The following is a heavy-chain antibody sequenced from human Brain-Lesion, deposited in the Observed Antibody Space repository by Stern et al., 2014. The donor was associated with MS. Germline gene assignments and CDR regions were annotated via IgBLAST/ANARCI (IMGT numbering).Heavy chain of an antibody. CDR2: IYYSGNT. D-gene: IGHD2-15*01. CDR1: GGSVSSTSYA. V-gene: IGHV4-39*01. Sequence: QLVESGPGLVKPSETLSLTCTVAGGSVSSTSYAWAWIRQPPGKGLEWIGTIYYSGNTYYSPSLQSRPTISLDTSQNQFSLHLRSVTAADTAVYYCAGEEDIRYCSGGSCTGNWFDPWGQGTLVTVSS. CDR3: AGEEDIRYCSGGSCTGNWFDP. J-gene: IGHJ5*02.